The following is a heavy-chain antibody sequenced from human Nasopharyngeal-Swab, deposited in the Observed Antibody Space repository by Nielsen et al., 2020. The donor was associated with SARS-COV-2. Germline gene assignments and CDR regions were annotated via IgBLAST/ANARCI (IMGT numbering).Heavy chain of an antibody. V-gene: IGHV1-46*01. CDR1: GYTFTSYY. CDR3: ARDIVVVPAAYTYNWFDP. J-gene: IGHJ5*02. CDR2: INPSGGST. Sequence: ASVKVSCKASGYTFTSYYLHWVRQAPAQGLDYMGIINPSGGSTSYAQKFQGRVTMTRDTSTSTVYMELSSLRSEDTAVYYCARDIVVVPAAYTYNWFDPWGQGTLVTVSS. D-gene: IGHD2-2*01.